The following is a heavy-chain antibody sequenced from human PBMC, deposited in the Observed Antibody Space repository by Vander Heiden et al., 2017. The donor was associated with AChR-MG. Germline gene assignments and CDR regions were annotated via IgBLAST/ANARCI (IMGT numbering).Heavy chain of an antibody. CDR2: FDPGDGET. Sequence: QVQLVQSGAEVKKPGASVKVSCKVSGYTLNELSMHWVRQAPGKGLEWMGGFDPGDGETIYAKKFQGRVTMTEDTSTDTAYMELSSLRSEETAVYYCATRRDYYGSGSYPRLFDYWGQGTLVTVSS. CDR3: ATRRDYYGSGSYPRLFDY. V-gene: IGHV1-24*01. D-gene: IGHD3-10*01. CDR1: GYTLNELS. J-gene: IGHJ4*02.